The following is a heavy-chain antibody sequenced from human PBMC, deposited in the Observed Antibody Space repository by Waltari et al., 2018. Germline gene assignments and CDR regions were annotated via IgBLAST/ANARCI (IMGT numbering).Heavy chain of an antibody. J-gene: IGHJ5*02. CDR2: MNPNSCGT. CDR1: GHTFTTYD. Sequence: QVQLVQSGAEAKKPGASVKVSCQASGHTFTTYDINWVRQAPGQGLEWMGWMNPNSCGTGYAQKFQGRCSITRDISIRTADMELSILSSEDSAMYYCAIGRYYGGGGFGPWGQGTLVTVSS. D-gene: IGHD1-26*01. CDR3: AIGRYYGGGGFGP. V-gene: IGHV1-8*03.